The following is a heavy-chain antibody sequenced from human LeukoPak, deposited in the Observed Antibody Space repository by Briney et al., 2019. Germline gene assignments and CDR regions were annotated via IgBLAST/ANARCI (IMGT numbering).Heavy chain of an antibody. CDR2: IYYSGST. CDR1: GGSISSYY. CDR3: ASGTHYDFWSGYNYYGMDV. J-gene: IGHJ6*02. D-gene: IGHD3-3*01. Sequence: SETLSLTCTVSGGSISSYYWSWIRQPPGKGLEWIGYIYYSGSTNYNPSLKSRVTISVDTSKNQFSLKLSSVTAADTAVYYCASGTHYDFWSGYNYYGMDVRGQGTTVTVSS. V-gene: IGHV4-59*01.